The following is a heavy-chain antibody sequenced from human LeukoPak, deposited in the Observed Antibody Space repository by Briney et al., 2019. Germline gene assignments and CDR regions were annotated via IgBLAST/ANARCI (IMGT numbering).Heavy chain of an antibody. CDR2: IHLDSGGT. CDR3: TREDY. J-gene: IGHJ4*02. V-gene: IGHV1-2*02. CDR1: GYTFTGFY. Sequence: GASVKVSCKASGYTFTGFYLHWVRQAPGQGLEWMGWIHLDSGGTNYAQRFQGRVTLTRDTSISTAYMELSRLRSDDSAVYYCTREDYWGQGTLVTVSS.